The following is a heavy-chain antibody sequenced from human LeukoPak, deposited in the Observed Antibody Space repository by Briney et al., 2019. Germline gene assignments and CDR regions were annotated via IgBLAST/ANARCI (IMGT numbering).Heavy chain of an antibody. J-gene: IGHJ4*02. CDR3: ATGERLVPAAMWFDY. CDR2: INPKSGGR. CDR1: GYTFTDYY. D-gene: IGHD2-2*01. V-gene: IGHV1-2*02. Sequence: GASVKVSCKASGYTFTDYYMHWVRQAPGQGLEWMGFINPKSGGRSYAQRFQGRVTMTRDTSISTAYMELSRLRSDDTAVYYCATGERLVPAAMWFDYWGQGTLVTVSS.